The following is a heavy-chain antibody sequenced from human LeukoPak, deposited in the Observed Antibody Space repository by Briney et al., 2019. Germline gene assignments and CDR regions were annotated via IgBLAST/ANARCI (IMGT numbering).Heavy chain of an antibody. CDR2: IYSGGST. D-gene: IGHD3-10*01. CDR3: ARDSTYYYDSGSSGPHYFDN. J-gene: IGHJ4*02. V-gene: IGHV3-66*01. Sequence: GGSLRLSCAASGFTVSSNYMSWVRQAPGKGLEWVSVIYSGGSTYYADSVKGRFTISRDNSKNTLYLQLNSLRAEDTAVYYCARDSTYYYDSGSSGPHYFDNWGQGTLVTVSS. CDR1: GFTVSSNY.